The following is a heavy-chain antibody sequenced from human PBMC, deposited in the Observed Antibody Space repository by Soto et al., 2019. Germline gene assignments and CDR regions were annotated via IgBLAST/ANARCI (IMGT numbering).Heavy chain of an antibody. Sequence: QVQLVQSGAEVKKPGASVKVSCKASGYTFTSYYMHWVRQAPGQGLEWMGIINPSGGSTSYAQKFQGGVTMTRDTSTSTVYMELSSLRSEDTAVYYCARERIVVVVAATLSLRYWGQGTLVTVSS. CDR1: GYTFTSYY. V-gene: IGHV1-46*01. CDR2: INPSGGST. CDR3: ARERIVVVVAATLSLRY. J-gene: IGHJ4*02. D-gene: IGHD2-15*01.